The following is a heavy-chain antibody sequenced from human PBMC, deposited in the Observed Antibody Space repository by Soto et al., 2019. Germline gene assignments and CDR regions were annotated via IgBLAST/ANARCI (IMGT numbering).Heavy chain of an antibody. J-gene: IGHJ4*02. CDR3: ARRGYIDH. Sequence: GESLKISGDCSGYSFTTDCINWVRQMPGKGLEWMGRIDPGDSDTIYSPSFQGHVTISADKSISTAYLQWSSLKASDTAMYYCARRGYIDHWGQGTLVTVSS. V-gene: IGHV5-10-1*01. CDR2: IDPGDSDT. CDR1: GYSFTTDC.